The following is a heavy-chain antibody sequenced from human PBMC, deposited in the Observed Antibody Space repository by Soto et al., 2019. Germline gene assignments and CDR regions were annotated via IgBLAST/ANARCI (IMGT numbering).Heavy chain of an antibody. J-gene: IGHJ5*02. CDR2: ISGSGGST. D-gene: IGHD3-3*02. CDR1: GFTFSSYA. V-gene: IGHV3-23*01. CDR3: AKDLGFLEWFP. Sequence: GGSLRLSCAASGFTFSSYAMSWVPQAPGKGLEWVSAISGSGGSTYYADSVKGRFTISRDNSKNTLYLQMNSLRAEDTAVYYCAKDLGFLEWFPSGQGTLVTVSS.